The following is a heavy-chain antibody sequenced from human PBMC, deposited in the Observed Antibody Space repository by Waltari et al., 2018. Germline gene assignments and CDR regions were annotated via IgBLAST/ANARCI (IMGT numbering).Heavy chain of an antibody. CDR3: ARDGGYCSSTSCYDAFDI. Sequence: QVQLVQSGAEVKKPGASVKVSCKASGYTFTGYYMHWVRQAPGQGLEWMGWINPNSGGTNYAQKFQGRVTMTRDTSISTAYMELSRLRSDDTAVYYCARDGGYCSSTSCYDAFDIWGQGTMVTVSS. CDR1: GYTFTGYY. CDR2: INPNSGGT. J-gene: IGHJ3*02. V-gene: IGHV1-2*02. D-gene: IGHD2-2*01.